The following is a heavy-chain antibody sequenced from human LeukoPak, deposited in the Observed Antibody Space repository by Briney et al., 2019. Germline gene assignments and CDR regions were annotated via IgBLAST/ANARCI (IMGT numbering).Heavy chain of an antibody. J-gene: IGHJ4*02. V-gene: IGHV1-3*01. CDR1: GYTFINYV. CDR2: IKPGNGDT. D-gene: IGHD3-3*01. CDR3: ARDLLSDSDTYYDY. Sequence: ASVKVSCETSGYTFINYVVHWVRQAPGQRLEWMGWIKPGNGDTKYSQKFQGRVTITSDTSANTGYLELRSLTSEDTAVYYCARDLLSDSDTYYDYWGQGTLVAVSS.